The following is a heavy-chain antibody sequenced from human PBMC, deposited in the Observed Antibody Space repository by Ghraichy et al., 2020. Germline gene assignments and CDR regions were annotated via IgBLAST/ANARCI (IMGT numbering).Heavy chain of an antibody. Sequence: SQTLSLTCTVSGGSISSNNYYWGWVRQTPGKGLEWIGSIYYSGSTYYNPSLKSRVMVFVDASKNQFSLRLYSVTAADTAVYYCARHCSGGSCYSRDGMDVWGQGTTVTVSS. V-gene: IGHV4-39*01. CDR2: IYYSGST. J-gene: IGHJ6*02. CDR1: GGSISSNNYY. CDR3: ARHCSGGSCYSRDGMDV. D-gene: IGHD2-15*01.